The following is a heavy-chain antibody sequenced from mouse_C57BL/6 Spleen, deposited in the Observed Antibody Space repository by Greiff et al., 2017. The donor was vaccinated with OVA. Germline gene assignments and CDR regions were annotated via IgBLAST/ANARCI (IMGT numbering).Heavy chain of an antibody. D-gene: IGHD1-1*01. CDR1: GYTFTDYE. CDR2: IDPETGGT. J-gene: IGHJ1*03. Sequence: VQLQESGAELVRPGASVTLSCKASGYTFTDYEMHWVKQTPVHGLEWIGAIDPETGGTAYNQKFKGKAILTADKSSSTAYMELRSLTSEDSAVYYCTKPLITTVVAHWYFDVWGTGTTVTVSS. CDR3: TKPLITTVVAHWYFDV. V-gene: IGHV1-15*01.